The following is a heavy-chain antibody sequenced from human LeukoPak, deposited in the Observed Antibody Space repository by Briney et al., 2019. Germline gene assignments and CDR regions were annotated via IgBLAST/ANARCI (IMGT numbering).Heavy chain of an antibody. Sequence: SVKVSCKAHGDIFSADAITWVREYAGQGLEWMGRIIPLFHISPYTQIFKSRVTITADKSTNTAYFDGSSLLSEDPAMYYCSIDRDGSSTLSAFDIWGHGTMVTVSS. J-gene: IGHJ3*02. CDR3: SIDRDGSSTLSAFDI. CDR1: GDIFSADA. CDR2: IIPLFHIS. V-gene: IGHV1-69*04. D-gene: IGHD1-26*01.